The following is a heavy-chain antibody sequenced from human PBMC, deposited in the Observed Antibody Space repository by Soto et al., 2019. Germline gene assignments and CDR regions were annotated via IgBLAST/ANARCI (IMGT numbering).Heavy chain of an antibody. CDR2: FDPEAGEK. J-gene: IGHJ4*02. Sequence: QVQLEQSGAEVKRPGASVKVSCKVSGYTVSELSMSWLRQGPGKALEWIGGFDPEAGEKIFSQKFQGRVITTEDTSTDFAYMDMTSVTSDDTAVYYCATLYDSSGVHRGYYFDSWGQGTLVTVSS. CDR1: GYTVSELS. D-gene: IGHD3-22*01. CDR3: ATLYDSSGVHRGYYFDS. V-gene: IGHV1-24*01.